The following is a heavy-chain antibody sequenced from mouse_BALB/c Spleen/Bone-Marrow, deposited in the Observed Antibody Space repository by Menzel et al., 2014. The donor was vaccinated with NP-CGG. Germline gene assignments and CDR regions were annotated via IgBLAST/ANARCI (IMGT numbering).Heavy chain of an antibody. Sequence: QVQLKESGAELAKPGASVKMSCKASGYTFTSYWMHWVKQRPGQGLEWIGYINPSTGYTEYSQRFKDKATLTADKSSSTAYMQLSGLTSEDSAVYYCVRSTGAMDDWGQGTSVTGSS. CDR3: VRSTGAMDD. CDR2: INPSTGYT. V-gene: IGHV1-7*01. D-gene: IGHD3-2*01. J-gene: IGHJ4*01. CDR1: GYTFTSYW.